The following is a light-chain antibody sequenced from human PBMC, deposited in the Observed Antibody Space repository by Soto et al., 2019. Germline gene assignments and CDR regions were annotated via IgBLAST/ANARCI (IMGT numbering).Light chain of an antibody. Sequence: EIVLTQSPGTLSLSPGERATLSCRASQSVSSSYLAWYQQKLGQAPRLLIYGASSRATGIPDRFSGSGSGTDFTLIISRLEPEDFEVYYCQQYGSSPVTFGQGTKQEIK. CDR3: QQYGSSPVT. CDR1: QSVSSSY. J-gene: IGKJ2*01. CDR2: GAS. V-gene: IGKV3-20*01.